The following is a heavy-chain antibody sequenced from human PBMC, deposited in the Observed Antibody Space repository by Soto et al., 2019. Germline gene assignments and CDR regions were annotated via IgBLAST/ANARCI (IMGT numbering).Heavy chain of an antibody. Sequence: GGSLRLSCAASGFTFSSYAMHWVRQAPGKGLEWVAVISYDGSNKYYADSVKGRFTISRDNSKNTLYLQMNSLRAEDTAVYYCARISSSWYNGVYWGQGTLVTVSS. J-gene: IGHJ4*02. CDR3: ARISSSWYNGVY. V-gene: IGHV3-30-3*01. CDR1: GFTFSSYA. CDR2: ISYDGSNK. D-gene: IGHD6-13*01.